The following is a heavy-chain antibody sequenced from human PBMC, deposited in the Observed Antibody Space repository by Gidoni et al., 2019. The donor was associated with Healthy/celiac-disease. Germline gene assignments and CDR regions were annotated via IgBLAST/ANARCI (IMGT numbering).Heavy chain of an antibody. V-gene: IGHV3-23*01. CDR1: GFTFSRCA. D-gene: IGHD3-22*01. Sequence: EVQLLESGGGLVQPGGSLRFSCAASGFTFSRCAMSWVRQAPGKGLEWVSAISGSGGSTYYADSVKGRFTISRDNSKNTLYLQMNSLRAEDTAVYYCAKMLDYYDSSGEAFDIWGQGTMVTVSS. CDR2: ISGSGGST. CDR3: AKMLDYYDSSGEAFDI. J-gene: IGHJ3*02.